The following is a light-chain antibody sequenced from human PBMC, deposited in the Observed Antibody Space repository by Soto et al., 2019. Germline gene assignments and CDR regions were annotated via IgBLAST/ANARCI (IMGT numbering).Light chain of an antibody. J-gene: IGKJ1*01. CDR3: HQYNNWPPWT. V-gene: IGKV3-15*01. Sequence: EIVLTQSPATLSVSLGDTATLSCRASQSIRNSLAWFQQKPGQAPRLLIYDASIRASGTPARISGSGSGTEFSLTISSLQSDDFALYYCHQYNNWPPWTFGQGTKVEIK. CDR2: DAS. CDR1: QSIRNS.